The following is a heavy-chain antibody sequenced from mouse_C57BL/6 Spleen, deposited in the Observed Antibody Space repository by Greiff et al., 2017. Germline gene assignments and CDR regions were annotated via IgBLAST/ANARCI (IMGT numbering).Heavy chain of an antibody. CDR2: IDPSDSYT. J-gene: IGHJ4*01. D-gene: IGHD2-2*01. Sequence: QVPLQQPGAELVMPGASVKLSCKASGYTFTSYWMHWVKQRPGPGLEWIGEIDPSDSYTNSNQKFKGKSTLTVDQSSSTAYMQLGSLTSEDSAVYYCARWLRAMDYWGQGSSVTVSA. V-gene: IGHV1-69*01. CDR3: ARWLRAMDY. CDR1: GYTFTSYW.